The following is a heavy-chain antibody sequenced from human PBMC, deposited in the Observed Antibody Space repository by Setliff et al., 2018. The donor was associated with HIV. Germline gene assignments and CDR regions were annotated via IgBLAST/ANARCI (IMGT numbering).Heavy chain of an antibody. CDR2: INAGNGNT. Sequence: GASVKVSCKASGYSFTRNFVHWVRQAPGQRLEWMGWINAGNGNTKYSQKFQGRVTIYRDTSASTVYMELNSLRSEDTAIYYCARDIGSVWHNWFDPWGQGTLVTVSS. CDR1: GYSFTRNF. CDR3: ARDIGSVWHNWFDP. D-gene: IGHD6-19*01. V-gene: IGHV1-3*01. J-gene: IGHJ5*02.